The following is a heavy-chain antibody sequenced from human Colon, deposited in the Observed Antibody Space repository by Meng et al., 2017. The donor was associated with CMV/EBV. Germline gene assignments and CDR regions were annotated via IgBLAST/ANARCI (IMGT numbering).Heavy chain of an antibody. J-gene: IGHJ2*01. CDR1: GDSISGRSYY. CDR2: IYYTGND. D-gene: IGHD5-24*01. CDR3: ARMALHWYFDL. Sequence: QVQLPDQVQGLVKPSETCSITCTCSGDSISGRSYYWGWIRQPPGKGLEWIASIYYTGNDYHNPSLKSRVTISIDTSNNQFSLRLTSVTAADTAVYYCARMALHWYFDLWGRGTLVTVSS. V-gene: IGHV4-39*07.